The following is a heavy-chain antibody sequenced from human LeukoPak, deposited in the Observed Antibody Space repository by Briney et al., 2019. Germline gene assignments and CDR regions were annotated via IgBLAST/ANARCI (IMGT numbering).Heavy chain of an antibody. CDR2: ISSSSSYI. V-gene: IGHV3-21*04. D-gene: IGHD6-19*01. J-gene: IGHJ4*02. CDR1: GFTFSSYS. CDR3: ASIPKESSGWNFDY. Sequence: GGSLRLSCAASGFTFSSYSMNWVRQAPGKGLEWVSSISSSSSYIYYADSVKGRFTISRDNAKNSLYLQMNSLRAEDTAVYYCASIPKESSGWNFDYWGQGTLVTVSS.